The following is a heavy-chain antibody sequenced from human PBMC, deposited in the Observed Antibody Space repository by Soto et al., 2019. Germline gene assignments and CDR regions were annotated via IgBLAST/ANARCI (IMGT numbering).Heavy chain of an antibody. CDR3: AKDHAYYDFWGPYYYGMDV. D-gene: IGHD3-3*01. J-gene: IGHJ6*02. Sequence: EVQLLESGGGLVQPGGSLRLSCAASGFTFSSYAMSWVRQAPGKGLEWVSAISGSGGSTYYADSVKGRFTISRDNSKNTLYLQMNSLRAEDTAVYYCAKDHAYYDFWGPYYYGMDVWGQGTTVTVSS. CDR1: GFTFSSYA. V-gene: IGHV3-23*01. CDR2: ISGSGGST.